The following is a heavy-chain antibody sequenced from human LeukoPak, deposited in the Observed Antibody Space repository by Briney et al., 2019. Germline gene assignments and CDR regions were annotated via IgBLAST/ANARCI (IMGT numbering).Heavy chain of an antibody. J-gene: IGHJ6*04. V-gene: IGHV3-23*01. CDR1: GFTFSSYA. Sequence: GGSLRLSCAASGFTFSSYAMSWVRQAPGKGLEWVSAISGSGGSTYYADSVKGRFTISRDNPKNTLYLQMNSLRAEDTAVYYCAKSPSVTGGALDVWGKGTTVTVSS. CDR3: AKSPSVTGGALDV. CDR2: ISGSGGST. D-gene: IGHD1-14*01.